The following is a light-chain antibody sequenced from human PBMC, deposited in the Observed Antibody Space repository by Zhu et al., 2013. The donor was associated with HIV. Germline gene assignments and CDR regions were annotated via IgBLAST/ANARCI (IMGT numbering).Light chain of an antibody. CDR3: QHYDKWPLFT. J-gene: IGKJ3*01. CDR1: QSISGK. V-gene: IGKV3-15*01. Sequence: EVVLTQSPATLSVSPGDRATPSCRVSQSISGKLAWFQQKPGQAPRLLLSGTSTRATGVPVRFGGSGSGTEFTLTITSLQAEDFAIYYCQHYDKWPLFTFGPGT. CDR2: GTS.